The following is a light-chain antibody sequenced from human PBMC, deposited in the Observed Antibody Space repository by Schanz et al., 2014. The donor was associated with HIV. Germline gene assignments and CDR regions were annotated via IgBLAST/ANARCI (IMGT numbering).Light chain of an antibody. Sequence: QSALTQPASVSGSPGQSITISCAGTSSDIRDYNHLSWYQQQPGKAPKLIIYDVNNRPSGVSDRFSGSKSANTASLTISGLQPDDEGDYYCTSYTTTRTVAFGGGTKLTVL. J-gene: IGLJ3*02. CDR3: TSYTTTRTVA. CDR1: SSDIRDYNH. V-gene: IGLV2-14*03. CDR2: DVN.